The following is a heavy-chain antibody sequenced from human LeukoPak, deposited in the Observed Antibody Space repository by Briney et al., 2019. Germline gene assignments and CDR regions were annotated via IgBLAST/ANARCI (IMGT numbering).Heavy chain of an antibody. D-gene: IGHD3-22*01. CDR1: GYTFTSYY. J-gene: IGHJ4*02. Sequence: GASVKVSCKASGYTFTSYYMHWVRQAPGQGLEWMGWISAYNGNTNYAQKLQGRVTMTTDTSTSTAYMELRSLRPDDTAVYYCARVWHDSSGYLGSDFDYWGQGTLVTVSS. V-gene: IGHV1-18*04. CDR3: ARVWHDSSGYLGSDFDY. CDR2: ISAYNGNT.